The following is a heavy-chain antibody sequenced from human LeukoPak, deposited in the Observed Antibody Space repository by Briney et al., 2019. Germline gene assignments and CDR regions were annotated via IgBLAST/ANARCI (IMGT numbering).Heavy chain of an antibody. D-gene: IGHD3-9*01. J-gene: IGHJ4*02. Sequence: GGSLRLSCAASGFTFSSYWMSWVRQAPGKGLEWVANIKQDGSEKYYVDSVKGRFTISRDNAKNSPYLQMNSLRAEDTAVYYCAREGMYYDILTGYYDYWGQGTLVTVSS. CDR1: GFTFSSYW. CDR3: AREGMYYDILTGYYDY. CDR2: IKQDGSEK. V-gene: IGHV3-7*01.